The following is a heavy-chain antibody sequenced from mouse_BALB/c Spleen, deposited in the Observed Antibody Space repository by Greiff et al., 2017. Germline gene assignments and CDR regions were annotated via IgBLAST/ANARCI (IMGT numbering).Heavy chain of an antibody. Sequence: EVQLQESGPGLVKPSQSLSLTCTVTGYSITSDYAWNWIRQFPGNKLEWMGYISYSGSTSYNPSLKSRISITRDTSKNQFFLQLNSVTTEDTATYYCAMGLPFDVWGAGTTVTVSS. CDR3: AMGLPFDV. CDR2: ISYSGST. CDR1: GYSITSDYA. D-gene: IGHD2-4*01. J-gene: IGHJ1*01. V-gene: IGHV3-2*02.